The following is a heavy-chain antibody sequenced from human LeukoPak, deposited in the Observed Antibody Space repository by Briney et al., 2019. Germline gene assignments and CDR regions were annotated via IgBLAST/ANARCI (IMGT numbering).Heavy chain of an antibody. Sequence: PGGSLRLSCAASGFTFSSCGMHWVRQAPGKGLEWVAVISYDGSNKYYADSVKGRFTISRDNSKNTLYLQMNSLRAEDTAVYYCAKDRMVRGRLYYYGMDVWGQGTTVTVSS. D-gene: IGHD3-10*01. V-gene: IGHV3-30*18. CDR3: AKDRMVRGRLYYYGMDV. CDR2: ISYDGSNK. CDR1: GFTFSSCG. J-gene: IGHJ6*02.